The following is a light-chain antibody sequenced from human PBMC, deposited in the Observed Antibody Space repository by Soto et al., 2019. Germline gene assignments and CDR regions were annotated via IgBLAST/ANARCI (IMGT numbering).Light chain of an antibody. CDR2: LGS. J-gene: IGKJ2*01. Sequence: DIVMTQSPLSLPVTPGEPASISCRSSQSLLHSNGYNYLDWYLQKPGQSPQLLIYLGSNRASGVPDRFSGSGSGPEFTLKISRVEAEDVGVYYCMQALQTHYTFGQGTKLEIK. V-gene: IGKV2-28*01. CDR1: QSLLHSNGYNY. CDR3: MQALQTHYT.